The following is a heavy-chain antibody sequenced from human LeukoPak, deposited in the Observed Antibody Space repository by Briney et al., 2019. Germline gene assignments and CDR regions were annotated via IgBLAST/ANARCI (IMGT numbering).Heavy chain of an antibody. CDR1: GGSISSYY. CDR2: IYYSGST. D-gene: IGHD3-10*01. J-gene: IGHJ4*02. Sequence: SSETLSLTCTVSGGSISSYYWSWIRQPPGKGLEWIGYIYYSGSTNYNPSLKSRVTISVDTSKNQFSLKLSSVTAADTAVYYCARLVYYGSGSYYYFDYWGQGTLVTVSS. CDR3: ARLVYYGSGSYYYFDY. V-gene: IGHV4-59*08.